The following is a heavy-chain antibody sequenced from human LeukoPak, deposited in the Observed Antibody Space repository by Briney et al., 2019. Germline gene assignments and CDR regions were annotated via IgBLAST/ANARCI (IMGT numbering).Heavy chain of an antibody. J-gene: IGHJ6*04. CDR2: IIPIFGTA. CDR1: VGTSSSYA. CDR3: GRGYCSGGSCYAFGMDV. Sequence: ASVTVSCKASVGTSSSYAISWVRQAPGQGLEWMGGIIPIFGTANYAQKFQGRVTITADKSTSTAYMELSSLRSEDTAVYYCGRGYCSGGSCYAFGMDVWGKGTTVTVSS. V-gene: IGHV1-69*06. D-gene: IGHD2-15*01.